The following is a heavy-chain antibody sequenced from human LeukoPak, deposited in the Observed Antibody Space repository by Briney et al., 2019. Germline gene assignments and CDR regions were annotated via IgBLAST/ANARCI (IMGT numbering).Heavy chain of an antibody. V-gene: IGHV3-7*01. D-gene: IGHD2-2*01. J-gene: IGHJ5*02. Sequence: GGSLRLSCAASGFTFSSYWMSWVRQAPGKGLEWVANIKQDGSEKYYVDPVKGRFTISRGNAKNSLYLQMNSLRAEDTAVYYCARDDCSSISCYHNWFDPWGQGTLVTVSS. CDR1: GFTFSSYW. CDR3: ARDDCSSISCYHNWFDP. CDR2: IKQDGSEK.